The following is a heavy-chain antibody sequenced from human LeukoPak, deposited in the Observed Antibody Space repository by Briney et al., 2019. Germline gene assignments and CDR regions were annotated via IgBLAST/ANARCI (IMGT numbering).Heavy chain of an antibody. J-gene: IGHJ4*02. V-gene: IGHV3-33*01. CDR3: ARDQSDYYGSGSYSEGSY. CDR1: GFTFSNYG. D-gene: IGHD3-10*01. Sequence: PGGSLRLSCAASGFTFSNYGMHWVRQAPGKGLEWVTVIWYDGSNKYYADSVKGRFTISRDNAKNSLYLQMNGLRDEDTAVYYCARDQSDYYGSGSYSEGSYWGQGTLVTVSS. CDR2: IWYDGSNK.